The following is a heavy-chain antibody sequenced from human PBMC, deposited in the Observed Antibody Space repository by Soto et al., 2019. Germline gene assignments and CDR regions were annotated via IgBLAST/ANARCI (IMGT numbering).Heavy chain of an antibody. CDR1: GFAISRGYY. CDR2: INPSDSS. D-gene: IGHD1-1*01. V-gene: IGHV4-38-2*02. CDR3: AREKVGTTFFDN. Sequence: SETLSLTCSVAGFAISRGYYWWWVRQPPGKGLEWIGSINPSDSSNHNPSPETRVRLSIDTAKNQFTLNLTAVTVADTALYYCAREKVGTTFFDNWGQGIQVTVSS. J-gene: IGHJ4*02.